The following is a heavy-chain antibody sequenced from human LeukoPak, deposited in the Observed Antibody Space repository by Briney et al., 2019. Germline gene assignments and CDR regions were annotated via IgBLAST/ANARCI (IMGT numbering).Heavy chain of an antibody. CDR3: ARAEMGIAARPFDY. CDR1: GGSISNDY. D-gene: IGHD6-6*01. CDR2: IYTSGST. V-gene: IGHV4-4*07. Sequence: PSETLSLTCTVSGGSISNDYWSWIRQAAGKELEWIGRIYTSGSTNYNPSLKSRVTISLDESKKQFSLNLNSVTAADTGVYYCARAEMGIAARPFDYWGQGTLVTVSS. J-gene: IGHJ4*02.